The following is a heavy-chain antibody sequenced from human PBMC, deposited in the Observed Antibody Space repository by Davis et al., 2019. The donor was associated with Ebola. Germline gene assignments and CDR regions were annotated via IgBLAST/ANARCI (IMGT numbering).Heavy chain of an antibody. CDR3: ARRPGNPRGVVGVYSSGWFPN. CDR2: IYWDDDK. D-gene: IGHD6-19*01. Sequence: SGPTLVKPTQTLTLTCTFSGFSLSTSGVGVGWIRQPPGKALEWLALIYWDDDKRYSPSLKSRLTITKDTSKNQVVLTMTNMDPVDTATYYCARRPGNPRGVVGVYSSGWFPNWGQGTLVTVSS. V-gene: IGHV2-5*02. CDR1: GFSLSTSGVG. J-gene: IGHJ4*02.